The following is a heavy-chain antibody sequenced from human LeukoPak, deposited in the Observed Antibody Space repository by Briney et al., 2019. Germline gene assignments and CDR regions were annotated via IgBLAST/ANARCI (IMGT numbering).Heavy chain of an antibody. CDR1: GGSFSGYY. Sequence: PSETLCLTCAVYGGSFSGYYWSWIRQPPGKGLEWIGEINHSGSTNYNPSLKSRVTISVDTSMNQFSLKLSSVTAADTAVYYCAKETVVPAAIWFDPWGQGTLVPVSS. D-gene: IGHD2-2*01. J-gene: IGHJ5*02. CDR2: INHSGST. CDR3: AKETVVPAAIWFDP. V-gene: IGHV4-34*01.